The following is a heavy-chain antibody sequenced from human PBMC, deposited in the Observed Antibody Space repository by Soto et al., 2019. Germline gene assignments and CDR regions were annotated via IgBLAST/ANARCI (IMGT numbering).Heavy chain of an antibody. Sequence: GSLGLSCAASGFTLRSYSMNWVRQAPGKGLEWVSSISGSGTSKYYADSMKGRFTVSIDNAKHSLYLQMNSLRAEDTAVYYCARRYYSDSSGLMDVWGQGATVTV. D-gene: IGHD3-22*01. CDR1: GFTLRSYS. CDR2: ISGSGTSK. CDR3: ARRYYSDSSGLMDV. V-gene: IGHV3-21*01. J-gene: IGHJ6*02.